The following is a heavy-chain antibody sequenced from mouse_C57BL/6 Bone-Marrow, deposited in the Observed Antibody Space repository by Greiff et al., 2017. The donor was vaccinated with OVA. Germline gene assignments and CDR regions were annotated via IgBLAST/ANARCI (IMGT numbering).Heavy chain of an antibody. CDR2: ISSGSSTI. CDR3: EIYYGTHYFDY. CDR1: GFTFRDYG. Sequence: EVMLVESGGGLVKPGGSLKLSCAASGFTFRDYGMHWVRQAPEKGLEWVAYISSGSSTIYYAATVKGRFTISRYNAKNTLFLQMTSLRSEDTAMYYCEIYYGTHYFDYWGQGTTLTVSS. V-gene: IGHV5-17*01. J-gene: IGHJ2*01. D-gene: IGHD1-1*01.